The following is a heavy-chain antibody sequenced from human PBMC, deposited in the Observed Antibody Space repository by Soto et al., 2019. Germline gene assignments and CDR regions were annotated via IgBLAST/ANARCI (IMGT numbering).Heavy chain of an antibody. Sequence: WGSLILSCASSGFTFGIYWMNWVRQAPGKGLVWVSRIDSDGSSTTYADSVKGRFTTSRDNAKKTLYLQMSSLRVEDTAVYYCARGRTYGMDVWGQGTTVTVSS. J-gene: IGHJ6*02. V-gene: IGHV3-74*01. CDR3: ARGRTYGMDV. CDR2: IDSDGSST. CDR1: GFTFGIYW.